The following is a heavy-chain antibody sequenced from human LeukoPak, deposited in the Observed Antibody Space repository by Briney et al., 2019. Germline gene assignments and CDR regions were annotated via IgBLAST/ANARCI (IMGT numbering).Heavy chain of an antibody. CDR1: GFTLSSYA. CDR3: ARDQVGIAAAGKALDY. CDR2: ISGNAGST. J-gene: IGHJ4*02. Sequence: GGSLRLSCAASGFTLSSYAMSWVRQAPGKGLEWVSLISGNAGSTYYVDSVKGRFTISRDNAKNSLYLQMNSLRAEDTAVYYCARDQVGIAAAGKALDYWGQGTLVTVSS. V-gene: IGHV3-23*01. D-gene: IGHD6-13*01.